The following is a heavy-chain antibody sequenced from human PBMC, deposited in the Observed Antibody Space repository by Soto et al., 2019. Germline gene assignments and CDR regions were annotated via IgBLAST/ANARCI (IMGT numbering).Heavy chain of an antibody. CDR3: ARRGGIRGSYGGGSHFDY. J-gene: IGHJ4*02. CDR2: INHSGST. V-gene: IGHV4-34*01. CDR1: GGSFSGYY. Sequence: SETLSLTCAVYGGSFSGYYWSWIRQPPGKGLEWIGEINHSGSTNYNPSLKSRVTISVDTSKNQFSLKLSSVTAADTAVSYCARRGGIRGSYGGGSHFDYWGQGTLVTVSS. D-gene: IGHD1-26*01.